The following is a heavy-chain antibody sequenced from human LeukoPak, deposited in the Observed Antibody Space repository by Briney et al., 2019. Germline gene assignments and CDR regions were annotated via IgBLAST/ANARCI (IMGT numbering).Heavy chain of an antibody. D-gene: IGHD2-15*01. Sequence: SETLSLTCTVSGGSISSYYWSWIRQPPGKGLEWIGYIYYSGSTNYNPSLKSRVTISVDTSNNQFSLKLSSVTAADTAVCYCARRRYCSGGSCYTDWGQGTLVTVSS. J-gene: IGHJ4*02. V-gene: IGHV4-59*12. CDR1: GGSISSYY. CDR3: ARRRYCSGGSCYTD. CDR2: IYYSGST.